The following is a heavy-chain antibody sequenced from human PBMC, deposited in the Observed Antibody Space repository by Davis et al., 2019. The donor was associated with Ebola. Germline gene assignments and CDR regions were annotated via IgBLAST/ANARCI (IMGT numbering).Heavy chain of an antibody. V-gene: IGHV3-53*01. J-gene: IGHJ3*02. Sequence: GGSLRLSCAVSGFTVSDNFMTWVRQAPGKGLEWVSIIYTGGSTYYAGSVKGRFTISRDNSKNTLYLQMNSLRADDTALYYCARGSVNDAFENWGQGTMVTVSS. CDR3: ARGSVNDAFEN. CDR1: GFTVSDNF. CDR2: IYTGGST. D-gene: IGHD4-11*01.